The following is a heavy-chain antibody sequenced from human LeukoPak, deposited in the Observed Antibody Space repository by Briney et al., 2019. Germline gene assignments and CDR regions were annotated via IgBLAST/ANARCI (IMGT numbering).Heavy chain of an antibody. CDR3: ARDITIRMVPFDY. J-gene: IGHJ4*02. V-gene: IGHV3-21*01. CDR2: ISSSSSYI. CDR1: GFTFSSYS. Sequence: GGSLRLSCAASGFTFSSYSMNWVRQAPGKGLEWVSSISSSSSYIYYADSVKGRFTISRDNAKNSLYLHMNSLRAEDTAVYYCARDITIRMVPFDYWGQGTLVTVSS. D-gene: IGHD1-20*01.